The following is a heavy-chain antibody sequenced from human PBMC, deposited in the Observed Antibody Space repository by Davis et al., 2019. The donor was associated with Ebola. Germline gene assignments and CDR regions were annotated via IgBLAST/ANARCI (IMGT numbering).Heavy chain of an antibody. D-gene: IGHD4/OR15-4a*01. V-gene: IGHV3-9*01. CDR1: GFSLMNHG. CDR3: AKGSSSSGAHYHYFDY. J-gene: IGHJ4*02. CDR2: ISWNSDRI. Sequence: SLKISCVVSGFSLMNHGVSWVRQAPGKGLEWVSGISWNSDRIDYADSVKGRFTISRDNVKNSLYLEMNSLTPEDAALYYCAKGSSSSGAHYHYFDYWGQGTLVTVSS.